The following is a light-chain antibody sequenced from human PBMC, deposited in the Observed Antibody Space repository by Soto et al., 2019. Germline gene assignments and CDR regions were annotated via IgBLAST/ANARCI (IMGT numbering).Light chain of an antibody. Sequence: QPVLTQPPSVSGAPGQRVTISCTGSSSNIGTGYDVHWYQQLPGTAPKLLIYGDSNRPSGVPDRFSGSKSGTSASLAISGLQAEDEADYYCQSYDNSLSEVVFGGGTRLTVL. CDR3: QSYDNSLSEVV. J-gene: IGLJ2*01. CDR1: SSNIGTGYD. CDR2: GDS. V-gene: IGLV1-40*01.